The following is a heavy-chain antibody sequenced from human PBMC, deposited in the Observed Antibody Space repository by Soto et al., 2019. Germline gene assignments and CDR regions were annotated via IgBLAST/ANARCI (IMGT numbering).Heavy chain of an antibody. V-gene: IGHV4-59*01. D-gene: IGHD2-21*01. CDR2: IYYSGST. CDR1: GGSIISYY. J-gene: IGHJ4*02. Sequence: SSETLSLTCTVSGGSIISYYWSWIRQPPGKGLEWIGYIYYSGSTNYNPSLKSRVTISVDTSKNQFSLKLSSVTAADTAVYYCARDFVGSGYFDYWGQGTLVTVSS. CDR3: ARDFVGSGYFDY.